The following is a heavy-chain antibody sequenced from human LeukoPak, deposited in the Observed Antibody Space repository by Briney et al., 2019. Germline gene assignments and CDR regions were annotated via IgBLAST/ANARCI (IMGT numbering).Heavy chain of an antibody. CDR3: ARGSGVAVGMDV. V-gene: IGHV4-4*07. CDR2: FFTGGST. D-gene: IGHD6-19*01. CDR1: GGSIGSSY. Sequence: SETLSLTCIVSGGSIGSSYWSWNRQPAGKGLEWIGRFFTGGSTYYNPSLESRVTMSVDTSKNQFSLNLSSVTAADTAVYFCARGSGVAVGMDVWGQGTTVIVSS. J-gene: IGHJ6*02.